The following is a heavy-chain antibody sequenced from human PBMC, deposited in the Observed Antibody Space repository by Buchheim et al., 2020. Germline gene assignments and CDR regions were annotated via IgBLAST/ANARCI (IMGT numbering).Heavy chain of an antibody. CDR3: ARVSPTVTKSLGMDV. Sequence: VPLVESGGGLVQPGGSLRLSCAASGFTVSSNYMSWVRQAPGKGLEWVSVIYSGGSTYYADSVKGRFTISRANSKNTLYLQMNSLRAEDTAVYYCARVSPTVTKSLGMDVWGQGTT. D-gene: IGHD4-17*01. J-gene: IGHJ6*02. V-gene: IGHV3-66*02. CDR2: IYSGGST. CDR1: GFTVSSNY.